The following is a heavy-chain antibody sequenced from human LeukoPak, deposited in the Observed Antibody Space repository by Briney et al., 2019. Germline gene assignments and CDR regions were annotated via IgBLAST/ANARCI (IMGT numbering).Heavy chain of an antibody. CDR2: ISWNSGSI. Sequence: GGSLRLSCAASGFTFDDYAMHWVRQAPGKGLEWVSGISWNSGSIGYADSVKGRFTISRDNAKNSLYLQMNSLRAEDTALYYCAKGRWELIQIGHGIDYWGQGTLVTVSS. CDR3: AKGRWELIQIGHGIDY. J-gene: IGHJ4*02. CDR1: GFTFDDYA. V-gene: IGHV3-9*01. D-gene: IGHD1-26*01.